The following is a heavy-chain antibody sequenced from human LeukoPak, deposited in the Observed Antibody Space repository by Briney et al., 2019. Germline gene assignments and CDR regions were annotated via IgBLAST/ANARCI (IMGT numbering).Heavy chain of an antibody. CDR1: GFTFSIYA. CDR3: AKDASSSRIWYNWFDP. J-gene: IGHJ5*02. CDR2: ISGSGGST. Sequence: PGGSLRLSCAASGFTFSIYAMSWVRQAPGKGLEWVSAISGSGGSTYYADSVKGRFTISRDNSKNTLYLQMNSLRAEDTAVYYCAKDASSSRIWYNWFDPWGQGTLVTVSS. V-gene: IGHV3-23*01. D-gene: IGHD6-13*01.